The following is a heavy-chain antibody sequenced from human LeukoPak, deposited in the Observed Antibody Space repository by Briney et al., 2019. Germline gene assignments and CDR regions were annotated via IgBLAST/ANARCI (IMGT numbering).Heavy chain of an antibody. Sequence: PGESLKISCKGSGYDFSSYWIGWVRQMPGKGLEWMVIIYPGDSDTRYRPSFQGQVTISADKSIATAYLQWSSLKASDTAMYYCARRGGSYYFDPWGQGTLVTVSS. CDR2: IYPGDSDT. V-gene: IGHV5-51*01. D-gene: IGHD2-15*01. CDR1: GYDFSSYW. CDR3: ARRGGSYYFDP. J-gene: IGHJ5*02.